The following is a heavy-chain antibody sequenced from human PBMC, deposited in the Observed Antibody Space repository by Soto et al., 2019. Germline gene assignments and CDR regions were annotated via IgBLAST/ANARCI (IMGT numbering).Heavy chain of an antibody. J-gene: IGHJ4*02. CDR3: ARGGGDSSGFDY. Sequence: QVQLVQSGAEVKKPGASMKVSCKASGYTFTDYYIHWVRQAPGQGLDWMGWLNPNSGGTLYAQKFEGWVTMTRDTSISTAYMALSRLRSNDTAVYYCARGGGDSSGFDYWGQGTLVTASS. D-gene: IGHD3-22*01. V-gene: IGHV1-2*04. CDR1: GYTFTDYY. CDR2: LNPNSGGT.